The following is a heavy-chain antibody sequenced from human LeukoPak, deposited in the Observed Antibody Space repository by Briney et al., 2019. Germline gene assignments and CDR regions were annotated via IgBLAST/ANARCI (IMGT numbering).Heavy chain of an antibody. CDR1: GDSIKNYY. CDR3: ARAGYCSSTSCQWVPLV. V-gene: IGHV4-59*01. Sequence: SETLSLTCTVSGDSIKNYYWIWIRQSPGKGREWHGYIYYSGSTYYNPSLKSRVTISVDTSKNQFPLKLNSVTAADTGVYYCARAGYCSSTSCQWVPLVWGQGTTVTVSS. D-gene: IGHD2-2*03. J-gene: IGHJ6*02. CDR2: IYYSGST.